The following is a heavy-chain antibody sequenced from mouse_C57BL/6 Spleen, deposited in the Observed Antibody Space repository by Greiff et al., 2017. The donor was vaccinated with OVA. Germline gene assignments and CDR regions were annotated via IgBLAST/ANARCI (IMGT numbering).Heavy chain of an antibody. Sequence: EVQLVESGGGLVKPGGSLKLSCAASGFTFSSYAMSWVRQTPEKRLEWVATICDGGSYTYYPDNVKGRFTICKDNAKNKLYLQMSHLKSEDTAMYYCARDPGSSFDYWGQGTTLTVSS. CDR2: ICDGGSYT. V-gene: IGHV5-4*01. CDR3: ARDPGSSFDY. D-gene: IGHD1-1*01. CDR1: GFTFSSYA. J-gene: IGHJ2*01.